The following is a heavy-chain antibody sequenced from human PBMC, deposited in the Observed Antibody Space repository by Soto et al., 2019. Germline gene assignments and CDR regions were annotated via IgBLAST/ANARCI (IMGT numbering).Heavy chain of an antibody. CDR3: ARHIVATIRRSVHYDMDV. V-gene: IGHV5-51*03. Sequence: EVQLVQSGAEVKKPGESLKISCKGSGYSFTSYWIGWVRHMPGKGLEWMGIIYPGDSDTRYSPSFQGQVTISADKSISTAYLQWSSLKASDTAMYYCARHIVATIRRSVHYDMDVWGKGTTVTVSS. CDR1: GYSFTSYW. J-gene: IGHJ6*03. CDR2: IYPGDSDT. D-gene: IGHD5-12*01.